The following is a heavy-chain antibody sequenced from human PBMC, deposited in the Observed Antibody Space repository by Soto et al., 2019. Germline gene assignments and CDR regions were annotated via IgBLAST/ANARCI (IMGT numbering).Heavy chain of an antibody. J-gene: IGHJ6*02. D-gene: IGHD6-13*01. CDR2: ISAYNRNT. CDR1: GYTFTSYG. CDR3: ARDTGYSSSCYYYYVMEV. V-gene: IGHV1-18*01. Sequence: GASVKVSCKASGYTFTSYGISWFRQAPGQGLEWMGWISAYNRNTKYAQKLQGRVTMTTDTSTSIAYMELRRLRSDDTAVYYCARDTGYSSSCYYYYVMEVSGQGTTVTVSS.